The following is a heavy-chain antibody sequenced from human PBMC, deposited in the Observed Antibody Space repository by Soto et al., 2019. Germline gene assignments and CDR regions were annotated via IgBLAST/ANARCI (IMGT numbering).Heavy chain of an antibody. Sequence: EVQLVESGGGLVQPGGSLRLSCAASGFIFSSYWMHWVRQAPGKGLVWVSRINSDGRSTSYADSVKGRFTISRDNAKNTLYLHMNSLRAEDTAVYYCAREEGAAFYYDGMDVWGQGTTVTVSS. CDR3: AREEGAAFYYDGMDV. CDR1: GFIFSSYW. J-gene: IGHJ6*02. V-gene: IGHV3-74*01. CDR2: INSDGRST.